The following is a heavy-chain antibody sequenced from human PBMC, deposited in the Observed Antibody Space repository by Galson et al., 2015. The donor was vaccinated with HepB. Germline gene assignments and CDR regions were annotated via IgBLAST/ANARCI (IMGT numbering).Heavy chain of an antibody. V-gene: IGHV1-69*13. CDR1: GGTFSIYA. J-gene: IGHJ4*02. Sequence: SVKVYCKASGGTFSIYAISWVRQAPGQGLEWMGGIIPIFGTANYAQKFQGRVTITADESTSTAYMELSSLRSEDTAVYYCARVGYGRPELDYWGQGTLVTVSS. D-gene: IGHD3-16*01. CDR2: IIPIFGTA. CDR3: ARVGYGRPELDY.